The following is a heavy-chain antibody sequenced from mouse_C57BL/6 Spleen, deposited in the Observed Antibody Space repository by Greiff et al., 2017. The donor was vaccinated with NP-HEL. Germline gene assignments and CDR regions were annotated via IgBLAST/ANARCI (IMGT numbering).Heavy chain of an antibody. D-gene: IGHD2-5*01. CDR3: TTHYSNSYYFDY. CDR2: IDPEDGDT. V-gene: IGHV14-1*01. CDR1: GFNIKDYY. Sequence: VQLQQSGAELVRPGASVKLSCTASGFNIKDYYMHWVKQRPEQGLEWIGRIDPEDGDTEYAPKFQGKATMTADTSSNTAYLQLSSLTSEDTAVYYCTTHYSNSYYFDYWGQGTTLTVSS. J-gene: IGHJ2*01.